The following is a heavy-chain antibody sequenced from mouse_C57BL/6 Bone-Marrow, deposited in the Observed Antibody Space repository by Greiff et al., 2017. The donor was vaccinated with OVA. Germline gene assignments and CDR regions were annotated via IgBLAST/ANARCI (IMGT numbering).Heavy chain of an antibody. J-gene: IGHJ2*01. CDR3: ARRTPPIATVVAYYFDY. V-gene: IGHV5-6*01. Sequence: EVQRVESGGDLVKPGGSLKLSCAASGFTFSSYGMSWVRQTPDKRLEWVATISSGGSYTYYPESVKGRFTISRDNAKNTLYLQMSSLKSEDTAMYYCARRTPPIATVVAYYFDYWGQGTTLTVSS. CDR1: GFTFSSYG. CDR2: ISSGGSYT. D-gene: IGHD1-1*01.